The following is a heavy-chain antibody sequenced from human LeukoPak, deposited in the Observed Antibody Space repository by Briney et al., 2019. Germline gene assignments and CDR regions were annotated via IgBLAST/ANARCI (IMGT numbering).Heavy chain of an antibody. CDR1: GDIFTSHT. V-gene: IGHV1-69*08. D-gene: IGHD6-19*01. CDR3: ARGKGIAVAGSFDS. Sequence: ASVKVSCKASGDIFTSHTINWVRQAPGLGLEWMGRIVPALDKNDYAQKIQSRVTIIADKTTTTAYTQLSGLASEDTAVYYCARGKGIAVAGSFDSWGQGTLVTVSS. CDR2: IVPALDKN. J-gene: IGHJ5*01.